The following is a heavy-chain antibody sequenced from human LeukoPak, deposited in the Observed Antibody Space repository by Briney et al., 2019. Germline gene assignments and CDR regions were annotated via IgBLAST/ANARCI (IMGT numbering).Heavy chain of an antibody. CDR1: GGSISDSY. V-gene: IGHV4-4*07. D-gene: IGHD4-23*01. CDR2: VYRSGST. J-gene: IGHJ1*01. CDR3: ARGETLDETPPGWVYFSH. Sequence: SEALSLTCTVSGGSISDSYWCWMRQSAGKGLEWIGRVYRSGSTNYNPSLKSRVVISVDTSKDQFSLNLASVTAADTAVYFCARGETLDETPPGWVYFSHWGPGTLVTVSS.